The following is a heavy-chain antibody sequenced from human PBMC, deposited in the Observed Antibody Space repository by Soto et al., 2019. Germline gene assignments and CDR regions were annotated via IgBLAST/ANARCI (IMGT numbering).Heavy chain of an antibody. CDR3: ARGGYSQLTDSFDY. Sequence: ASVKVSCKASGYIFTQYSIHWVRQAPGLGLEWMGWVNTANGDTQYSLKFQDRVTFSRDASARTAYMEVSSLRSEDTATYFCARGGYSQLTDSFDYWGQGARVTVSS. D-gene: IGHD2-15*01. CDR1: GYIFTQYS. J-gene: IGHJ4*02. V-gene: IGHV1-3*04. CDR2: VNTANGDT.